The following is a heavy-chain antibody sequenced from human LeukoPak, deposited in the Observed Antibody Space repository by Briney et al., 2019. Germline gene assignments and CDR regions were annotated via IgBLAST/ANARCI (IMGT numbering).Heavy chain of an antibody. J-gene: IGHJ4*02. CDR1: GFTVSSNY. D-gene: IGHD3-16*01. Sequence: PGGSLRLSCAASGFTVSSNYMSWVRQAPGKGLEWVSVIYSGGSTYYADSVKGRFTISRDNSKNTLYLQMNSLRVEDTSLYYCVRDPGTSSYYFDSWGQGTLVTVSS. V-gene: IGHV3-53*01. CDR3: VRDPGTSSYYFDS. CDR2: IYSGGST.